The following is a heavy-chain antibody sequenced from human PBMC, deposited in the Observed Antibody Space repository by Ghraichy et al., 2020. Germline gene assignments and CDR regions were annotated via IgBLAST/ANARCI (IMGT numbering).Heavy chain of an antibody. CDR1: GFTFGSFW. V-gene: IGHV3-7*01. D-gene: IGHD3-10*01. Sequence: GGPLRLSCAASGFTFGSFWMSWVRQAPGKGLEWVANIKQDGNEKNYVDSVKGRFTISRDNAKNSLDLQMNSLRAEDTAVYYCARELPSPHYGMDVWGQGTTVTVSS. CDR3: ARELPSPHYGMDV. CDR2: IKQDGNEK. J-gene: IGHJ6*02.